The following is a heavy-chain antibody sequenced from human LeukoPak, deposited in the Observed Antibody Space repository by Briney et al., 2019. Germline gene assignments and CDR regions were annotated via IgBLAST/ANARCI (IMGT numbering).Heavy chain of an antibody. CDR1: GYTFTDYY. D-gene: IGHD6-19*01. J-gene: IGHJ4*02. CDR3: ARDPYPKYSTGWYSNY. Sequence: GASVKVSCKASGYTFTDYYIHWLRQAPGHGPEWMGWIYPNNGATFYAQKFQGRVMMTTDASIHTTYMELTSLRSDDTAVYYCARDPYPKYSTGWYSNYWDQGTLVTVSS. CDR2: IYPNNGAT. V-gene: IGHV1-2*02.